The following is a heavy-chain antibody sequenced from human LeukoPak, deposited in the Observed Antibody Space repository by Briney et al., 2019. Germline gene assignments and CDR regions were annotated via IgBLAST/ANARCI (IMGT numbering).Heavy chain of an antibody. CDR3: ARPYCSGGSCHDYFDY. Sequence: GASVKVSCKASGYTFTGYYMHWVRQAPGQGLEWMGWINPNSGGKNYAQKFQGRVTMTRDTSISTAYMELSGLTSDDTAVYYCARPYCSGGSCHDYFDYWGQGTLVTVSS. D-gene: IGHD2-15*01. J-gene: IGHJ4*02. V-gene: IGHV1-2*02. CDR2: INPNSGGK. CDR1: GYTFTGYY.